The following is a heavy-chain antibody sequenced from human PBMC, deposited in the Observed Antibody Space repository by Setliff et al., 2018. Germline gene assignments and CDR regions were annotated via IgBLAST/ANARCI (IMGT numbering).Heavy chain of an antibody. J-gene: IGHJ5*01. CDR1: GFVVSNNE. CDR2: TYVGGAT. D-gene: IGHD3-3*01. V-gene: IGHV3-53*01. CDR3: TTGPRDSRNYMTWLDS. Sequence: LRLSCAASGFVVSNNELSWVRQAPEKGLEWVSVTYVGGATNYADSVKGRFSLSRDDSRNMIYLQMSSLKIEDTAFYYCTTGPRDSRNYMTWLDSWGPGTLVTVSS.